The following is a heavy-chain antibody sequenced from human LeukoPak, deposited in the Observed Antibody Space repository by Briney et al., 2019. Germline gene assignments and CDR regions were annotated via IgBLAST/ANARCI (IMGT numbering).Heavy chain of an antibody. J-gene: IGHJ4*02. CDR1: GFTFSSYG. CDR2: IRYDGSNK. Sequence: GGSLRLSCAASGFTFSSYGMHWVRQAPGKGLEWMAFIRYDGSNKYYADSVKGRFTISRDNSKNTLYLQMNSLRAEDTAVYYCAKGGSRWELLLVDYWGQGTLVTVSS. V-gene: IGHV3-30*02. CDR3: AKGGSRWELLLVDY. D-gene: IGHD1-26*01.